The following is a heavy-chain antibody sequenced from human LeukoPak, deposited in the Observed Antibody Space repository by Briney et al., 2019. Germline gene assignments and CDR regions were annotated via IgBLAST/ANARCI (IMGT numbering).Heavy chain of an antibody. V-gene: IGHV1-69*04. D-gene: IGHD4-23*01. CDR3: ARDGRGDNSFGVIDY. CDR2: VIPIVGIV. CDR1: GGTFDTYS. Sequence: SVKVSCKASGGTFDTYSITWVRPAPGQGLEWMGRVIPIVGIVNYAQMFQGRVTITADKSTSTAYMELSSLRSEDTAVYYCARDGRGDNSFGVIDYWGQGTLVTVSS. J-gene: IGHJ4*02.